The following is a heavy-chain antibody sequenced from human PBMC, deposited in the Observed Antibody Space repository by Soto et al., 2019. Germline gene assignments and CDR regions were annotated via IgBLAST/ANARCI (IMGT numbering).Heavy chain of an antibody. CDR3: ASQASGWYPDY. V-gene: IGHV4-31*03. D-gene: IGHD6-19*01. CDR1: GGSISSGGYY. J-gene: IGHJ4*02. Sequence: QVQLQESGPGLVKPSQTLSLTCTVSGGSISSGGYYWSWLRQHPGKGLGWIGYIFDSGTTYYNPSLKRRVTIPVDPSKCQFSLRWTSVTATDTAVYYCASQASGWYPDYWGQETLVTVSS. CDR2: IFDSGTT.